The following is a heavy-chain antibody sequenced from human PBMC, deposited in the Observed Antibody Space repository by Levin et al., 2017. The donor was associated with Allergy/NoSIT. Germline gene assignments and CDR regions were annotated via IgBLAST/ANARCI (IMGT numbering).Heavy chain of an antibody. J-gene: IGHJ6*03. Sequence: HTGGSLRLSCAASGFTLSSHWMTWVRQAPGKGLEWVASMKEDGYNKYYVDSVKGRFTISRDNTKNSLYLQMNSLRAEDTAVYYCARDDYYYYMDVWGKGTTVTVSS. CDR2: MKEDGYNK. V-gene: IGHV3-7*04. CDR1: GFTLSSHW. CDR3: ARDDYYYYMDV.